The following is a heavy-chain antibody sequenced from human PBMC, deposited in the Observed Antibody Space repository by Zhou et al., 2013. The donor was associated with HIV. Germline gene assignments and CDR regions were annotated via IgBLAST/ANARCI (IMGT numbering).Heavy chain of an antibody. CDR3: AREVVTAVTAPGDF. V-gene: IGHV1-46*01. CDR1: GYTFTSYY. J-gene: IGHJ4*02. D-gene: IGHD2-21*02. Sequence: QVQLVQSGAEVQKPGASVKVSCKASGYTFTSYYLHWVRQAPGQGLEWMGGIIGRFNTPHYAQKFQDRVTITSDESTSTVHMELTSLTSDDTATYYCAREVVTAVTAPGDFWGQGTLVTVS. CDR2: IIGRFNTP.